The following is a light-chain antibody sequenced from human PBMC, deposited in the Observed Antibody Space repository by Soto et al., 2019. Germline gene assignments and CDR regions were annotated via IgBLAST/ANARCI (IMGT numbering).Light chain of an antibody. V-gene: IGLV7-46*01. CDR3: LLSYSGARV. CDR1: TGAVTSGHY. J-gene: IGLJ2*01. Sequence: QAVVTQEPSLTVSPGGTVTLTCGSSTGAVTSGHYPYWFQQKPGQAPRTLTYDTSNKHSWTPARFSGSLLGGKAALTLSGAQPEDEAEYYCLLSYSGARVFGGWTKLTVL. CDR2: DTS.